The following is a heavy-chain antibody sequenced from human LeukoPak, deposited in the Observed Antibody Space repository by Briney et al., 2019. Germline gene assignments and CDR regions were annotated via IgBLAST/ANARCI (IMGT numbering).Heavy chain of an antibody. Sequence: SETLSLTCTVSGGSISSYYWSWIRQPPGKGLEWIGYIYYSGSTNYNPSLKSRVTISVDTSKNQFSLKLSSVTAADTAVYYCARDRRNNWFDPWGQGTLVTVSS. CDR1: GGSISSYY. V-gene: IGHV4-59*12. CDR3: ARDRRNNWFDP. J-gene: IGHJ5*02. CDR2: IYYSGST.